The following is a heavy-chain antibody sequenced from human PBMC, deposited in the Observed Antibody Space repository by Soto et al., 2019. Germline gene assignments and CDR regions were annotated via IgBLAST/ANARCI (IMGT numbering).Heavy chain of an antibody. CDR3: ARVGDPDSPDYDFWSGYYLDYYYYGMDV. CDR2: IWYDGSNK. V-gene: IGHV3-33*01. J-gene: IGHJ6*02. D-gene: IGHD3-3*01. CDR1: GFTFSSYG. Sequence: GGSLRLSCAASGFTFSSYGMHWVRQAPGKGLEWVAVIWYDGSNKYYADSVKGRFTISRDNSKNTLYLQMNSLRAEDTAVYYCARVGDPDSPDYDFWSGYYLDYYYYGMDVWGQGTTVTVSS.